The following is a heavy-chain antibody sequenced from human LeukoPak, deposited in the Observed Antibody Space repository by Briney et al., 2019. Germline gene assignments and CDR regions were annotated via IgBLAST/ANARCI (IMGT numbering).Heavy chain of an antibody. D-gene: IGHD4-23*01. V-gene: IGHV4-31*03. CDR3: ARVGIYGGNALHY. Sequence: SETLSLTCTVSGGSISSGGHYWSWIRQHPGKGLEWIGYIYYSGSTYYNPSLKSRVTISVDTSKNQFSLKLSSVTAADTAVYYCARVGIYGGNALHYWGQGTLVTVSS. CDR2: IYYSGST. J-gene: IGHJ4*02. CDR1: GGSISSGGHY.